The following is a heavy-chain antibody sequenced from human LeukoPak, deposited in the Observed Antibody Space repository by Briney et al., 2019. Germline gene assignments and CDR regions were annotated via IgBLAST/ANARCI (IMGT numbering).Heavy chain of an antibody. V-gene: IGHV3-11*06. CDR3: ARGLVGEGAFDP. D-gene: IGHD1-26*01. CDR1: GFTFSDYY. Sequence: PGGSLRLSCAASGFTFSDYYMSWIRQAPGKGLEWVSYISSSSSYTNYADSVKGRFTISKDNAKNSLYLQMNSLRAEDTAVYYCARGLVGEGAFDPWGQGTLVTVSS. J-gene: IGHJ5*02. CDR2: ISSSSSYT.